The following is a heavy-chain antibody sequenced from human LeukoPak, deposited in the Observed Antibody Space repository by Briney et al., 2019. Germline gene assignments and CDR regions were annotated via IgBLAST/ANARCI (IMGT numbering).Heavy chain of an antibody. V-gene: IGHV4-39*07. CDR1: GGSISSGGYY. Sequence: SETLSLTCTVSGGSISSGGYYWGWIRQPPGKGLEWIGSIYYSGSTYYNPSLKSRVTISVDTSKNQFSLKLSSVTAADTAVYYCAREVVVPAAKLFDYWGQGTLVTVSS. J-gene: IGHJ4*02. CDR3: AREVVVPAAKLFDY. D-gene: IGHD2-2*01. CDR2: IYYSGST.